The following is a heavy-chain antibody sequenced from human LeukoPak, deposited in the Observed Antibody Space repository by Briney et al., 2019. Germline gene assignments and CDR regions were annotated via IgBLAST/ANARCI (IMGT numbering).Heavy chain of an antibody. D-gene: IGHD3-22*01. V-gene: IGHV3-21*01. CDR2: ISSSSSYI. CDR1: GFTFSSYS. Sequence: PGGSLRLSCAASGFTFSSYSMTWVRQAPGKGLEWVSSISSSSSYIYYADSVKGRFTISRHNAKNSLYLQMNSLRAEDTAVYYCARWNDCYDSSGYSSFDYWGQGTLVTVSS. CDR3: ARWNDCYDSSGYSSFDY. J-gene: IGHJ4*02.